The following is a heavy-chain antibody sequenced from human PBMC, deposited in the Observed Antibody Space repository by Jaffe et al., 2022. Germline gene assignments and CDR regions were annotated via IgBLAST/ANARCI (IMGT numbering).Heavy chain of an antibody. CDR2: ISSSSSHI. D-gene: IGHD5-12*01. CDR3: ARKTLNIVVPGRSDVFDI. CDR1: EFTFSDYS. V-gene: IGHV3-21*01. Sequence: EVQLVESGGGLVKPGGSLRLSCAVSEFTFSDYSMSWVRQAPGKGLEWVSSISSSSSHIYHADSVKGRFTISRDNAKNSLYLQMNSLRVEDTAVYYCARKTLNIVVPGRSDVFDIWGQGTMVTVSS. J-gene: IGHJ3*02.